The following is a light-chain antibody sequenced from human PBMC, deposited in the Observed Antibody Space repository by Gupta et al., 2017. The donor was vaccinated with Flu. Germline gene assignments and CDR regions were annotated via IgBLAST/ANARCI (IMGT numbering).Light chain of an antibody. CDR1: SSDVGGYNY. J-gene: IGLJ3*02. V-gene: IGLV2-8*01. CDR2: EVT. Sequence: QSALTQPPSASGSPGQSVTISCTGTSSDVGGYNYVSWYQQHPGKAPKFMIYEVTKRPSGVPDRFSGSKSGNTASLTVSGLQPEDEADYYCASYASNKNLLFGGGTKLTVL. CDR3: ASYASNKNLL.